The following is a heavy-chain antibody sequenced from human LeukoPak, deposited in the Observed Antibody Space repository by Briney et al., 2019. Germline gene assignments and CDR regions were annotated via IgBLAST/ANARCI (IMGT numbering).Heavy chain of an antibody. Sequence: ASVTVSRTVSGYTLTELSMHWVRQAPAKGLAWMGGFDPEDGETIYAQKFQSRVTMTEDTSTDTAYTELSSLRSEDAAVYYDATGSRNYDSSPAHDYWGQGTLVTVSS. V-gene: IGHV1-24*01. CDR3: ATGSRNYDSSPAHDY. D-gene: IGHD3-22*01. CDR1: GYTLTELS. J-gene: IGHJ4*02. CDR2: FDPEDGET.